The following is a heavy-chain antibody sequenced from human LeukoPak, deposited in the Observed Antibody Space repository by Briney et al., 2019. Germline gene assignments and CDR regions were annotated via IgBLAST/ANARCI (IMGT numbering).Heavy chain of an antibody. D-gene: IGHD5-18*01. J-gene: IGHJ3*02. V-gene: IGHV5-51*01. Sequence: GESVKISCKGSGYSFTSYWIGWVRQMPGKCLEWMGIIYPGDSDTRYSPSFQGQVTISADKSISTAYLQWSSLKASDTAMYYCARSRIQLWLRVDIWGQGTMVTVSS. CDR3: ARSRIQLWLRVDI. CDR2: IYPGDSDT. CDR1: GYSFTSYW.